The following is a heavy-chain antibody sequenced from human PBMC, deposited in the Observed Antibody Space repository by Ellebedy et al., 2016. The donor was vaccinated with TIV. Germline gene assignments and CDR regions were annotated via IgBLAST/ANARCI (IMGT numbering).Heavy chain of an antibody. J-gene: IGHJ4*02. CDR1: GFSFDEYA. Sequence: GESLKISXAASGFSFDEYAMHWVRQRPGKGLVWVSRISNDGSRTNYADSVKGRFTISRDNAKNTLFLQMNSLRAEDTAMYYCTKDSGDGYNDYWGQGTLVTVSS. D-gene: IGHD5-24*01. CDR2: ISNDGSRT. V-gene: IGHV3-74*01. CDR3: TKDSGDGYNDY.